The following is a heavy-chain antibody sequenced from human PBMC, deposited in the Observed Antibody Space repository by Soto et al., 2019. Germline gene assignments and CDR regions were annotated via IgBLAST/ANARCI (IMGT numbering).Heavy chain of an antibody. V-gene: IGHV1-18*04. CDR3: ARRGYYGDYSDY. CDR2: INVNNANT. J-gene: IGHJ4*02. D-gene: IGHD4-17*01. Sequence: ASVKVSCKASGYTFTGYYIHWVRQAPGQGLEWMGWINVNNANTDYAQKLQGRVTMTTDTSTSTAYMELRSLRSDDTAVYYCARRGYYGDYSDYWGQGTLVTVSS. CDR1: GYTFTGYY.